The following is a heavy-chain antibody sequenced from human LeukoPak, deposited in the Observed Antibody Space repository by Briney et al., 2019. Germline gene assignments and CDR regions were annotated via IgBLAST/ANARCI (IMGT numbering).Heavy chain of an antibody. CDR1: GGSICSYY. D-gene: IGHD6-19*01. CDR3: ARLAPAAEQGLISALDY. Sequence: SETLSLTCAVPGGSICSYYWSWIRQPPGKGLEWGGHIYYSGSTNYNPSLKSRVTISVDTSKNQFSLKVSSVTDADTAVYYCARLAPAAEQGLISALDYWGQGTLVTVSS. J-gene: IGHJ4*02. CDR2: IYYSGST. V-gene: IGHV4-59*08.